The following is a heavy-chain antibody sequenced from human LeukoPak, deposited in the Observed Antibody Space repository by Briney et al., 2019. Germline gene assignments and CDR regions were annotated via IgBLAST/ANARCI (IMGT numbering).Heavy chain of an antibody. V-gene: IGHV1-2*02. J-gene: IGHJ3*02. D-gene: IGHD1-14*01. CDR3: ARVKRPGGAFDI. CDR2: INPNSGGT. CDR1: GGTFSSYA. Sequence: ASVKVSCKASGGTFSSYAISWVRQAPGQGLEWRGWINPNSGGTNYAQEFQGRVTMTRDTSISTAYMELSRLRSDDTAVYYCARVKRPGGAFDIWGQGTMVTVSS.